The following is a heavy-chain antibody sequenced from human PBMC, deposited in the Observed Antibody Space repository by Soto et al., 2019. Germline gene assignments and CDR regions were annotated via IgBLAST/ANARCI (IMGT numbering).Heavy chain of an antibody. D-gene: IGHD2-21*01. V-gene: IGHV3-11*06. Sequence: PGGSLRLSCEASGFTFSDYYMSWIRQVPGQGLEWLSFISSSGSYIKYSDSMRGRLTVSRDNGKNSLYLQMRSLRVEDTAVYYCARLRVGVNWYFDLWGRGTMVPVSA. CDR1: GFTFSDYY. J-gene: IGHJ2*01. CDR2: ISSSGSYI. CDR3: ARLRVGVNWYFDL.